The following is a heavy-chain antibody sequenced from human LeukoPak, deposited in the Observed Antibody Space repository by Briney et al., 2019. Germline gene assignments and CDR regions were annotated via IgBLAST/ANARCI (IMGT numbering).Heavy chain of an antibody. V-gene: IGHV3-48*01. CDR3: AREPRLHYYDSSGSDY. Sequence: GGSLRLSCAASGFTFSSYNMNWVRQAPGKGLEWVSYIGSTSSTIYYADSVKGRFTISRDNAKNSLYLQMNSLRAEDTAVYYCAREPRLHYYDSSGSDYWGQGTLLTVSS. CDR1: GFTFSSYN. D-gene: IGHD3-22*01. CDR2: IGSTSSTI. J-gene: IGHJ4*02.